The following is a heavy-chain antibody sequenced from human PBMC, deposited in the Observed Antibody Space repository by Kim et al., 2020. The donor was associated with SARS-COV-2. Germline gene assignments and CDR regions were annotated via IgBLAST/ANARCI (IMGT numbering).Heavy chain of an antibody. CDR3: ARASLSDYAHPFAFDY. CDR1: GGTFSSYA. CDR2: IIPIFGTA. Sequence: SVKVSCKASGGTFSSYAISWVRQAPGQGLEWMGGIIPIFGTANYAQKFQGRVTITADESTSTAYMELSSLRSEDTAVYYCARASLSDYAHPFAFDYWGQGTLVTASS. D-gene: IGHD4-17*01. V-gene: IGHV1-69*13. J-gene: IGHJ4*02.